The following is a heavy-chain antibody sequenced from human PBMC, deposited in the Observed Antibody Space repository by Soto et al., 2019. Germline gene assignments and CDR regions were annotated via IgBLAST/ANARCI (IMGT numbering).Heavy chain of an antibody. V-gene: IGHV1-2*02. CDR2: INPNSGGT. CDR1: GYTFTGYY. J-gene: IGHJ6*02. Sequence: VSVKGSCKGSGYTFTGYYMDWVRKDTGQGLEWMGWINPNSGGTNYAQKFQGRVTMTRDTSISTAYMELSRLRSDDTAVYYCARSKSSGWPYYYYGMDVWGQGTTVTVSS. CDR3: ARSKSSGWPYYYYGMDV. D-gene: IGHD6-19*01.